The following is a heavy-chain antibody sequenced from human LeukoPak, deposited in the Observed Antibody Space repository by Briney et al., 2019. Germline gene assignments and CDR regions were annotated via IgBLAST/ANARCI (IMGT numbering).Heavy chain of an antibody. Sequence: GASVKVSCKTSGGTFSSYAISWVRQAPGQGLEWMGRIIPIFGTANYAQKFQGRVTITTDESTSTAYMELSSLRSEDTAVYYCARDAVGCGGDCFTYWCFDLWGRGTLVTVSS. CDR3: ARDAVGCGGDCFTYWCFDL. CDR1: GGTFSSYA. J-gene: IGHJ2*01. D-gene: IGHD2-21*02. CDR2: IIPIFGTA. V-gene: IGHV1-69*05.